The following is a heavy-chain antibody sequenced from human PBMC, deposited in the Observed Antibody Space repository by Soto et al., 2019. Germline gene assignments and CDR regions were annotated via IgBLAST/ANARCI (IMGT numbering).Heavy chain of an antibody. V-gene: IGHV3-48*03. D-gene: IGHD3-22*01. CDR2: ISHSGSTT. Sequence: EGQLLESGGGLVRSGGSLRLSCAASGFTFNNYEMNWVRQAPGKGPEWVSYISHSGSTTYYGDSVKGRFTISRDNAKNSLYLQMNSLRAEDTAVYYCATSYYYDSSGYFDAFDLWGQGTLVSVSS. J-gene: IGHJ3*01. CDR3: ATSYYYDSSGYFDAFDL. CDR1: GFTFNNYE.